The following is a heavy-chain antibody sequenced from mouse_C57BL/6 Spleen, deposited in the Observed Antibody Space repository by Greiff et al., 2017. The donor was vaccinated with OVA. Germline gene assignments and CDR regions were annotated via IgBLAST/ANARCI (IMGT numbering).Heavy chain of an antibody. V-gene: IGHV1-82*01. CDR2: IYPGDGDT. Sequence: QVQLQQSGPELVKPGASVKISCKASGYAFSSSWMNWVKQRPGKGLEWIGRIYPGDGDTNYNGKFKGKATLTADKSSSTSYKQLSRLTSEDSAVYFCARRSYYCGSSSYYAMDYWGQGTSVTVSS. CDR3: ARRSYYCGSSSYYAMDY. CDR1: GYAFSSSW. J-gene: IGHJ4*01. D-gene: IGHD1-1*01.